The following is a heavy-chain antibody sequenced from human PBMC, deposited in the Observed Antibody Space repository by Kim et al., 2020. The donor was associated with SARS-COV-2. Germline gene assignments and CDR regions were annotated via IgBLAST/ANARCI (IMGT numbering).Heavy chain of an antibody. CDR1: GGSISDYY. V-gene: IGHV4-59*12. CDR2: IYYSGRT. J-gene: IGHJ4*01. D-gene: IGHD2-21*01. Sequence: SETLSLTCTVSGGSISDYYWTWIRQPPGKGLEWIGHIYYSGRTNYNPSLKSRLSMSVDTSENQFSLKLSPVTAADTAVYYCARGLWPGNRSPTDYLGHGT. CDR3: ARGLWPGNRSPTDY.